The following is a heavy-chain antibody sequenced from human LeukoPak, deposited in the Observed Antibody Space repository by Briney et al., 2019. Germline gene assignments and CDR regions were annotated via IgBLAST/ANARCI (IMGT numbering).Heavy chain of an antibody. CDR3: ATPAAGPGAEYSLY. J-gene: IGHJ1*01. CDR2: IDFTSRYI. V-gene: IGHV3-21*01. D-gene: IGHD6-13*01. CDR1: GFTFSSYS. Sequence: KPGGSLRLSCAASGFTFSSYSMNWVRQAPGKGLEWVSSIDFTSRYIYNADSVKGRFTTSRDNAKNSLDLQMGSLKVEDTAVYYCATPAAGPGAEYSLYWGQGTLVIVSS.